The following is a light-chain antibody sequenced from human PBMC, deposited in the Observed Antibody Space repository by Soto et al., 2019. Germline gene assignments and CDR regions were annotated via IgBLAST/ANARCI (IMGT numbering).Light chain of an antibody. CDR3: QQYNDFQYT. Sequence: DIPMTQSPSTLSASVGDGVTITCRASQSICSWLAWYQQKPGKAPKLLIYKATNLQSGVPSRFSGSGSGTDFSLTISSLQPVDSATYFCQQYNDFQYTFGPGTKLEI. CDR1: QSICSW. V-gene: IGKV1-5*03. J-gene: IGKJ2*01. CDR2: KAT.